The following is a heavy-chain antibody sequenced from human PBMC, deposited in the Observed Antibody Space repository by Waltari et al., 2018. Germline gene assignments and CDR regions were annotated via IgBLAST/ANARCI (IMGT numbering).Heavy chain of an antibody. CDR2: MNTNRGNT. D-gene: IGHD3-3*01. CDR3: ARGRAIFGVVITRVYGMDV. V-gene: IGHV1-8*03. CDR1: GYSFTSYD. J-gene: IGHJ6*02. Sequence: QVQLVQSGAEVKKPGASVKVSCQASGYSFTSYDITWVRQATGQGLEWMGWMNTNRGNTGYAQKFQGRVTITRNTSISTAYMELSSLRSEDTAVYYCARGRAIFGVVITRVYGMDVWGQGTTVTVSS.